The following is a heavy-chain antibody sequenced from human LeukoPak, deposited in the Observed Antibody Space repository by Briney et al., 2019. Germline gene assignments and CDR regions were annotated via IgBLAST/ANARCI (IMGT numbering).Heavy chain of an antibody. CDR2: IYYNGHNQ. CDR3: VRDFWLDQGDW. D-gene: IGHD2-21*02. CDR1: GFTFSSCP. J-gene: IGHJ4*02. V-gene: IGHV3-33*01. Sequence: GGSLTLSCAASGFTFSSCPMHWVRQAPGKGLEWVAYIYYNGHNQQYRQSVKGRFTISRDNSKNTLYLQMNSLTIEDTAVYYCVRDFWLDQGDWGGQGTLVTVSS.